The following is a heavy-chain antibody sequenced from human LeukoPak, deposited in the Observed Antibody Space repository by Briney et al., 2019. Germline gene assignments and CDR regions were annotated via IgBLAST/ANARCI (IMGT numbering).Heavy chain of an antibody. J-gene: IGHJ4*02. CDR1: GYTFTGYY. V-gene: IGHV1-2*06. D-gene: IGHD6-13*01. Sequence: ASVKVSCKASGYTFTGYYIHWVRQAPGQGLEWMGRINPNSGGTNYAQKFQGRGTMTRDTSIITAYMELSRLRSDDTAVYYCARDRGYSSSWYGYWGQGTLVTVSS. CDR3: ARDRGYSSSWYGY. CDR2: INPNSGGT.